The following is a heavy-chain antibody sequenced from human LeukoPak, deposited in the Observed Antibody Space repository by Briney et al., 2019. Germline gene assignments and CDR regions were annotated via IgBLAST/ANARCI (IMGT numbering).Heavy chain of an antibody. CDR3: ATIHSYGHLDLDY. Sequence: ASVKVSCKASGYTFTSYYMHWVRQAPGQGLEWMGIINPSGGSTSYAQKFQGRVTITADKSTSTAYMELSSLRSEDTAVYYCATIHSYGHLDLDYWGQGTLVTVSS. V-gene: IGHV1-46*01. CDR1: GYTFTSYY. J-gene: IGHJ4*02. D-gene: IGHD5-18*01. CDR2: INPSGGST.